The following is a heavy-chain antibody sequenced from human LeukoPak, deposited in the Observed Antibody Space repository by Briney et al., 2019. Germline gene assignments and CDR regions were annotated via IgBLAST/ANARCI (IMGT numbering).Heavy chain of an antibody. CDR3: ARGPGSGWYNY. CDR2: ISSSSSYI. Sequence: TSGGSLRLSCAASGFTFSSYSMNWVRQAPGKGLEWVSSISSSSSYIYYADSLKGRFTISRDNAKNSLYLQMNSLRAEDTAVYFCARGPGSGWYNYWGQGTLVTVSS. V-gene: IGHV3-21*01. J-gene: IGHJ4*02. D-gene: IGHD6-19*01. CDR1: GFTFSSYS.